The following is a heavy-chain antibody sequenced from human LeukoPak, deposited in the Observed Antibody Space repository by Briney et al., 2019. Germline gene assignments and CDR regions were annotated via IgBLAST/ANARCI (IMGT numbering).Heavy chain of an antibody. D-gene: IGHD3-22*01. CDR2: ISYDGSNK. CDR1: GFTFSSYV. V-gene: IGHV3-30*04. J-gene: IGHJ4*02. CDR3: ARGPYYYDSGWNY. Sequence: PGGSLRLSCAASGFTFSSYVMHWVRQAPGKGLEWVAVISYDGSNKYYADSVKGRFTISRDNSKNTLYLQMSSLRAEETAVYYCARGPYYYDSGWNYWGQGTLVTVSS.